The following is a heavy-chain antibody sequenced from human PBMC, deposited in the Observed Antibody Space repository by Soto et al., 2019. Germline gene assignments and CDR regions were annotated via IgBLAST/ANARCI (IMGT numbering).Heavy chain of an antibody. CDR2: ISSSSSYI. J-gene: IGHJ4*02. D-gene: IGHD6-19*01. CDR3: ARDSSGAVAGTVDY. Sequence: EVQLVESGGGLVKPGGSLRLSCAASGFTFSSYSMNWVRQAPGKGLEWVSSISSSSSYIYYADSVKGRFTISRDNAKNSLYLQMNSLRAEDTAVYYCARDSSGAVAGTVDYWGQGTLVTVSS. V-gene: IGHV3-21*01. CDR1: GFTFSSYS.